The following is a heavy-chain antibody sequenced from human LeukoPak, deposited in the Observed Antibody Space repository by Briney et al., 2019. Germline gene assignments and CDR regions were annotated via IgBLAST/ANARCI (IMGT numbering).Heavy chain of an antibody. Sequence: GASVKVSCKTSGYTFTNYGVSWVRQAPGQGLEWVGWINPNSGVTNYAQNFQGSVIMTRDTSVSTAYMELSRLTSDDTAVYYCARDLQGNVAVPAAILGDWGQGGLVTVSS. V-gene: IGHV1-2*02. D-gene: IGHD2-2*01. CDR2: INPNSGVT. CDR1: GYTFTNYG. CDR3: ARDLQGNVAVPAAILGD. J-gene: IGHJ4*02.